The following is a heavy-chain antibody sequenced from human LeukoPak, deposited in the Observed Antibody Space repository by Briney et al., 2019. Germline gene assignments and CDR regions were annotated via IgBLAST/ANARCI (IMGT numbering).Heavy chain of an antibody. CDR2: IYYSGST. J-gene: IGHJ4*02. D-gene: IGHD5-18*01. V-gene: IGHV4-59*08. Sequence: PSETLSLTCTVSGGSISSYYWSWIRQPPGKGLEWIGYIYYSGSTNYNPSLKSRVTISVDTSKNQFSLKLSSVTAADTAVYYCAASRRYSSDYWGQGTLVTVSS. CDR3: AASRRYSSDY. CDR1: GGSISSYY.